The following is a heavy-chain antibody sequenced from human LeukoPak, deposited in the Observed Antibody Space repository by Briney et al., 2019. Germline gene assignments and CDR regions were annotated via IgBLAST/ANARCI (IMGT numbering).Heavy chain of an antibody. CDR3: ARDLRYCSGGSCSVIDY. V-gene: IGHV4-61*02. J-gene: IGHJ4*02. CDR1: NGSISSDTYF. CDR2: MSSSGIS. Sequence: PSETLSLTCTVSNGSISSDTYFWSWIRQPAGKGLEWIGRMSSSGISTYSPSLKSRVTISIDTSRNQFSMNLNSVTAADTAVYYCARDLRYCSGGSCSVIDYWGQGTLVTVSS. D-gene: IGHD2-15*01.